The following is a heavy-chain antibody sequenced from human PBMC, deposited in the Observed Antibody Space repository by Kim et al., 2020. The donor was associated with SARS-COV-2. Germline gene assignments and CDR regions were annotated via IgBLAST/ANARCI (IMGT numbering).Heavy chain of an antibody. V-gene: IGHV3-30-3*01. CDR3: ARPRGTMIVVVITPLGY. Sequence: GGSLRLSCAASGFTFSSYAMHWVRQAPGKGLEWVAVISYDGSNKYYADSVKGRFTISRDNSKNTLYLQMNSLRAEDTAVYYCARPRGTMIVVVITPLGYWGQGTLVTVSS. J-gene: IGHJ4*02. CDR1: GFTFSSYA. CDR2: ISYDGSNK. D-gene: IGHD3-22*01.